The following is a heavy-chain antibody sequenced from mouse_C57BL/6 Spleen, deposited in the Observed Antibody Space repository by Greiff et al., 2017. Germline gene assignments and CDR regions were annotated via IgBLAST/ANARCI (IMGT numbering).Heavy chain of an antibody. CDR1: GYAFRSYW. CDR2: IYPGDGDT. V-gene: IGHV1-80*01. D-gene: IGHD1-1*01. CDR3: ARGGTTGVEDYAMDY. J-gene: IGHJ4*01. Sequence: VQLQQSGAELVKPGASVKISCKASGYAFRSYWMNWVKQRPGKGLEWIGQIYPGDGDTNYNGKFKGKATLTADKSSSTAYMQLSSLTAEDAAVYFCARGGTTGVEDYAMDYWGQGTSVTVSS.